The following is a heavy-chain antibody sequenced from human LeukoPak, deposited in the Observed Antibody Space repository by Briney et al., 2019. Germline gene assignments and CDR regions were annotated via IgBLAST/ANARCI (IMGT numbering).Heavy chain of an antibody. CDR2: MNPNRGNT. D-gene: IGHD6-13*01. J-gene: IGHJ5*02. Sequence: ASVKVSCKASGYTFTSYDINWVRQATGQGLEWMGWMNPNRGNTGYAQKFQGRVTMTRTTSISTAYMELSSLRSEDTAVYYCARAQGRAAAGTAWFDPWGQGTLVTVSS. V-gene: IGHV1-8*01. CDR3: ARAQGRAAAGTAWFDP. CDR1: GYTFTSYD.